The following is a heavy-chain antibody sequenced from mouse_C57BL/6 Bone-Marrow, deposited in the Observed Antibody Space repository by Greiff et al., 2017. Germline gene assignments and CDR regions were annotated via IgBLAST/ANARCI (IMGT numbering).Heavy chain of an antibody. Sequence: VQLKQSGPGLVQPSQSLSITCTVSGFSLTSYGVHWVRQSPGKGLEWLGVIWSGGSTDYIAGFISRLSISKDNSNSQVFFKMNSLQAADTAIYYCARNSYYYGGAWFAYWGQGTLVTVSA. CDR3: ARNSYYYGGAWFAY. V-gene: IGHV2-2*01. D-gene: IGHD1-1*02. CDR2: IWSGGST. J-gene: IGHJ3*01. CDR1: GFSLTSYG.